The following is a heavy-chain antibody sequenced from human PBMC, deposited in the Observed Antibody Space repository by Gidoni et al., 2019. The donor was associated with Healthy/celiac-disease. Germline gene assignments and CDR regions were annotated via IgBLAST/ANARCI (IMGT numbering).Heavy chain of an antibody. CDR2: IWYDGSNK. V-gene: IGHV3-33*01. Sequence: QVQLVESGGGVVQPGRSLRVSCAASGFTFSRYDLHGGRQAPGKGLEWVAVIWYDGSNKYYADSVKGRFTISRDNSKNTLYLQMNSLRAEDTAVYYCARDESPGSLRGQLLLWFGESTEGVWGQGTTVTVSS. CDR1: GFTFSRYD. J-gene: IGHJ6*02. D-gene: IGHD3-10*01. CDR3: ARDESPGSLRGQLLLWFGESTEGV.